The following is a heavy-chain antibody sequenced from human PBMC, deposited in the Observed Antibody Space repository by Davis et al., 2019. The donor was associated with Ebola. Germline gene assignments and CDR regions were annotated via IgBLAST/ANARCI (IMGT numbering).Heavy chain of an antibody. CDR3: ARPFGSYYSIDY. CDR1: GYSFTNYW. CDR2: IYPGDSDT. Sequence: GESLKISCKTSGYSFTNYWIGWVRQMPGKGLEWMGIIYPGDSDTRYSPSFQGQVTISADKSINTAYLQWNSLKASDTAMYYCARPFGSYYSIDYWGQGTLVTVSS. D-gene: IGHD1-26*01. V-gene: IGHV5-51*01. J-gene: IGHJ4*02.